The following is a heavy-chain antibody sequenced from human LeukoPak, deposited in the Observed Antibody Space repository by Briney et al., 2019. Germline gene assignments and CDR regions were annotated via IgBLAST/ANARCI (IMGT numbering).Heavy chain of an antibody. CDR3: ARGGTPTRGLHHDSSGYSDY. D-gene: IGHD3-22*01. CDR2: IYYSGST. V-gene: IGHV4-39*01. J-gene: IGHJ4*02. CDR1: GGSISSSSYY. Sequence: SETLSLTCTVSGGSISSSSYYWGWIRQPPGKGLEWIGSIYYSGSTYYNPSLKSRVTISVDTSKNQFSLKLSSVTAADTAVYYCARGGTPTRGLHHDSSGYSDYWGQGTLVTVSS.